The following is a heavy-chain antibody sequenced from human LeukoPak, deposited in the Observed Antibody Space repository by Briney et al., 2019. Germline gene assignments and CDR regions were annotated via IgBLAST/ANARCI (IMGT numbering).Heavy chain of an antibody. V-gene: IGHV1-2*02. CDR2: INPNSGGT. Sequence: ASVKVSCQASGYTFSGYYLHWVRQAPGQGLEWMGWINPNSGGTSYAQKFQGRVTMTRDTSISTAYMDLSSLRSDDTAVYYCARGGWVRGVITRNGLDYWGQGTLVTVSS. CDR1: GYTFSGYY. CDR3: ARGGWVRGVITRNGLDY. J-gene: IGHJ4*02. D-gene: IGHD3-10*01.